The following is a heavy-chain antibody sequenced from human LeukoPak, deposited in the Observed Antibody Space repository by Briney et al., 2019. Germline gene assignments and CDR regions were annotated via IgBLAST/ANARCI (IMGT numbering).Heavy chain of an antibody. CDR3: AKDDRYCPFDY. CDR2: ISYDGSNK. Sequence: PGGSLRLSCAASGFTFSSYGMHWVRQAPGKGLEWVAVISYDGSNKYYADSVKGRFTISRDNSKNTLYLQMNSLRAEDTAVYYCAKDDRYCPFDYWGQGTLITVSS. J-gene: IGHJ4*02. D-gene: IGHD1-14*01. CDR1: GFTFSSYG. V-gene: IGHV3-30*18.